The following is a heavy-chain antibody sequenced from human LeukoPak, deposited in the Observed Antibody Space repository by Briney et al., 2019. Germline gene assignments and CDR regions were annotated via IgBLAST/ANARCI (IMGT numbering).Heavy chain of an antibody. CDR1: GGSISSYY. CDR2: VYYSGTT. J-gene: IGHJ4*02. Sequence: TSETLSLTCTVSGGSISSYYWNWIRQPPGKGLEWIGYVYYSGTTNYNPSLKSRVTISVDTSKNQFSLNLTSMTAADTAVYYCAKSLYSYDGSGHSWGQGILVTVSS. V-gene: IGHV4-59*01. D-gene: IGHD3-22*01. CDR3: AKSLYSYDGSGHS.